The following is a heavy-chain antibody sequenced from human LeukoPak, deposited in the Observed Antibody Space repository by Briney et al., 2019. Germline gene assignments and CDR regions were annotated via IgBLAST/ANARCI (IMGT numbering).Heavy chain of an antibody. J-gene: IGHJ4*02. Sequence: GGSLRLSCAASGFTFSSYGMHWVRQAPGKGLEWVAVIWYDGSNKYYVDSVKGRFTVSRDNSKNMLYLQMNSLGAEDTALYYCARDRGWPAVHFDLWGQGTLVTVSS. V-gene: IGHV3-33*08. D-gene: IGHD2-15*01. CDR2: IWYDGSNK. CDR1: GFTFSSYG. CDR3: ARDRGWPAVHFDL.